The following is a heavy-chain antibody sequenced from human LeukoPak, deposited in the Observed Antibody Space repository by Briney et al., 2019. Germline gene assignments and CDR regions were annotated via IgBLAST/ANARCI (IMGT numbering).Heavy chain of an antibody. J-gene: IGHJ6*02. CDR2: MNPNSGNT. D-gene: IGHD3-3*01. V-gene: IGHV1-8*01. CDR1: GYTFTSYD. Sequence: ASVSVSCTASGYTFTSYDINWVRQAPGQGLEWMGWMNPNSGNTGYAQKFQGRVTMTRNTSISTAYMELSSLRSEDTAVYYCATSQNGDFWSGYWPNYYYYGMDVWGQGTTVTVSS. CDR3: ATSQNGDFWSGYWPNYYYYGMDV.